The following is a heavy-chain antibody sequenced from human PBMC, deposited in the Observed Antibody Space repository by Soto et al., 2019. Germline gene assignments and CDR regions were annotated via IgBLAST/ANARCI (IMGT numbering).Heavy chain of an antibody. CDR2: INDSGST. J-gene: IGHJ4*01. V-gene: IGHV4-34*01. D-gene: IGHD3-22*01. CDR3: ARGSHKLHSYDSSGFYHYVDY. Sequence: LSLTCAVYGGSFSDYSWTWIRQPPGKGLEWIGEINDSGSTNYTPSLERRVTISRDTSKNRFSLKLSSVTAADTAVYYCARGSHKLHSYDSSGFYHYVDYWGQGSLVTVSS. CDR1: GGSFSDYS.